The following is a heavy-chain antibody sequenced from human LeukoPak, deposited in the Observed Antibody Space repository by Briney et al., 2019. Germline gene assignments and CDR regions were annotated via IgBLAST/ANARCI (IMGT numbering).Heavy chain of an antibody. J-gene: IGHJ4*02. CDR2: ISSSGSTI. Sequence: GGSLRLSCAVSGFTFSSYEMNWVRQAPGKGLEWVSYISSSGSTIYYADSVKGRFTISRDNSKNTLYLQMNSLRAEDTAVYYCAKGLNYYDSSGYGDYFDYWGQGTLVTVSS. CDR1: GFTFSSYE. CDR3: AKGLNYYDSSGYGDYFDY. V-gene: IGHV3-48*03. D-gene: IGHD3-22*01.